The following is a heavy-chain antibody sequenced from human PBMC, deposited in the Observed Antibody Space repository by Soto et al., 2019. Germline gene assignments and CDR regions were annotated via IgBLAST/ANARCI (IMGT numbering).Heavy chain of an antibody. CDR2: INTDESST. CDR1: GFTFSSYW. J-gene: IGHJ3*02. Sequence: EVQLVESGGGVVQPGGSLRLSCAASGFTFSSYWMHWVRQPPGKGLVWVSRINTDESSTSYADSVKGRFTISRDNAKNTVYLHLNSLTDEDTAVYYCAIDLPMIGDALDIWGHGTMVTVSS. CDR3: AIDLPMIGDALDI. V-gene: IGHV3-74*01. D-gene: IGHD3-16*01.